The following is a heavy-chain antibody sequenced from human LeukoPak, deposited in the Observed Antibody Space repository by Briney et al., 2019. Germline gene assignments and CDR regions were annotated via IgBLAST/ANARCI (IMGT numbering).Heavy chain of an antibody. CDR3: MCDDGRSDDY. D-gene: IGHD2-15*01. Sequence: GGSLRLSCAASGFTFSRYSMNWVRQAPGKGLEWVSSISSSSSYRYYADSVKGRFTISRDNAKNSLHLQMNSLRAEDTAVYYCMCDDGRSDDYWGQGTLVTVSS. CDR1: GFTFSRYS. CDR2: ISSSSSYR. V-gene: IGHV3-21*01. J-gene: IGHJ4*02.